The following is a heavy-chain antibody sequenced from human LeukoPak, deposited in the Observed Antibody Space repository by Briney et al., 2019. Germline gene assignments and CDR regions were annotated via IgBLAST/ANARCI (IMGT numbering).Heavy chain of an antibody. CDR3: ARGMVRGVITT. Sequence: SEILSLTCTVSGGSISSYYWSWIRQPAGKGLEWIGRIYTSGSTNYNPSLKSRVTISVDTSKNQFSLKLSSVAAADTAVYYCARGMVRGVITTWGQGTMVTVSS. D-gene: IGHD3-10*01. CDR1: GGSISSYY. CDR2: IYTSGST. J-gene: IGHJ3*01. V-gene: IGHV4-4*07.